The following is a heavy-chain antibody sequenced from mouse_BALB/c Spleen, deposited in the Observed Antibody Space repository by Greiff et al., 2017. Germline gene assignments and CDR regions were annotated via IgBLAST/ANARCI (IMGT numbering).Heavy chain of an antibody. CDR3: GIGGYGPWYFDV. V-gene: IGHV1-37*01. CDR2: INPYNGDT. Sequence: EVKLVESGPELVKPGASVKISCKASGYSFTGYFMNWVKQSHGKSLEWIGRINPYNGDTFYNQKFKGKATLTVDKSSSTAHMELLSLTSEDSAVYYCGIGGYGPWYFDVWGAGTTVTVSS. D-gene: IGHD1-2*01. CDR1: GYSFTGYF. J-gene: IGHJ1*01.